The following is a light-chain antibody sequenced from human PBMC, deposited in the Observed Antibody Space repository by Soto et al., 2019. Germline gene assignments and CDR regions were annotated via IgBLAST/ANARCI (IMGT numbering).Light chain of an antibody. CDR1: QSFSSN. CDR3: QQYGTSAIT. J-gene: IGKJ5*01. Sequence: EIVLTQSPATLSVSPGEIATLSCSASQSFSSNLAWYQQKPGQAPRLLMSGASTRATGIPDRFSGSGSGTDFTLTISRLEPEDFAVYYCQQYGTSAITFGQGTRLEIK. V-gene: IGKV3-20*01. CDR2: GAS.